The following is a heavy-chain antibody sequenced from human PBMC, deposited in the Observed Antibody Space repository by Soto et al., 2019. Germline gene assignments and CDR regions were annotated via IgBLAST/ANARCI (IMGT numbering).Heavy chain of an antibody. CDR3: SRSLDY. CDR2: INQDGSEK. Sequence: PWGSLRLSCVASGFSFITYWMDLFRQAPGKGLEWVANINQDGSEKHYVDSVKGRFTISRDNAKNSLYLQMSSLTAEDSALYYCSRSLDYWGQGALVTVSS. J-gene: IGHJ4*02. CDR1: GFSFITYW. V-gene: IGHV3-7*01.